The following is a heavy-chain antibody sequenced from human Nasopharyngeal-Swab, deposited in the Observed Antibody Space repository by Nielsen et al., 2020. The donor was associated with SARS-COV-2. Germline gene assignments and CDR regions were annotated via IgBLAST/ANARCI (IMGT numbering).Heavy chain of an antibody. D-gene: IGHD3-9*01. CDR3: AISYYDILTGYTDAFDI. CDR2: ISSSSSYI. V-gene: IGHV3-21*01. J-gene: IGHJ3*02. Sequence: WIRQPPGKGLEWVSSISSSSSYIYYADSVKGRFTISRDNAKNSLYLQMNSLRAEDTAVYYCAISYYDILTGYTDAFDIWGQGTMVTV.